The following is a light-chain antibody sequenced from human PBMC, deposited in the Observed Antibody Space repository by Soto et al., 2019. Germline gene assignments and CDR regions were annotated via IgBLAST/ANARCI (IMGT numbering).Light chain of an antibody. V-gene: IGKV1-39*01. Sequence: DIQLTQSPSSLSASVADIVTITCRASHSIRSYLNWYQQKPGKAPKLLIYAASSLQTGVSSRFSGSGSGTDFTLTISNLQPEDFATYYCQQTSSTPTFGGGTKGDIK. CDR2: AAS. CDR1: HSIRSY. J-gene: IGKJ4*01. CDR3: QQTSSTPT.